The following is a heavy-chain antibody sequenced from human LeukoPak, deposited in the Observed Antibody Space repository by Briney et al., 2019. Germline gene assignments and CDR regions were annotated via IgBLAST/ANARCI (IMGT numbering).Heavy chain of an antibody. V-gene: IGHV3-74*01. J-gene: IGHJ4*02. D-gene: IGHD3-10*01. CDR1: GFTFRSYW. Sequence: GGSLRLSCAASGFTFRSYWMHWVRQAPGKGLVWVSRINSDGSSISYADSVKGRFTISRDNAKNTLYLQMNSLRAEDTAVYYCAKDQNGDLGDYWGQGTLVTVSS. CDR2: INSDGSSI. CDR3: AKDQNGDLGDY.